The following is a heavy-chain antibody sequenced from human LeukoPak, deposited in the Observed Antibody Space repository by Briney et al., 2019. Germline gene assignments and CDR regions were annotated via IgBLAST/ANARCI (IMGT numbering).Heavy chain of an antibody. CDR2: INPSGGST. Sequence: ASVKVSCKASGYTFTSYYMHWVRQAHGQGLEWMGRINPSGGSTSYAQKFQGRVTMTRDMSTSTVYMELSSLRSEDTAVYYCARDPIVVVTEDAFDIWGQGTMVTVSS. CDR3: ARDPIVVVTEDAFDI. V-gene: IGHV1-46*01. J-gene: IGHJ3*02. CDR1: GYTFTSYY. D-gene: IGHD2-21*02.